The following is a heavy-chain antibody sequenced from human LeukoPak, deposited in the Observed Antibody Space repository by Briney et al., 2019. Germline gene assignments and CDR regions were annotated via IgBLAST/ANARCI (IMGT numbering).Heavy chain of an antibody. D-gene: IGHD3-22*01. CDR3: AKDRVSGYYRGDYFDS. CDR1: GFIFSNYA. J-gene: IGHJ4*02. V-gene: IGHV3-30*18. CDR2: ISYDGSGK. Sequence: GGSLRLSCAASGFIFSNYAMHWVRQTPGKGLEWVAVISYDGSGKYYADSVKGRFTASRDISKNTLYLQMNSLRTEDTAVYYCAKDRVSGYYRGDYFDSWGQGTLVTVSS.